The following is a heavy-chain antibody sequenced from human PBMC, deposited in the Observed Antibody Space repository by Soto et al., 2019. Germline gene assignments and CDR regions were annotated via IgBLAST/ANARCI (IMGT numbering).Heavy chain of an antibody. CDR2: MNPNSGNT. V-gene: IGHV1-8*01. Sequence: QVQLVQSGAEVKKPGASVKVSCKASGYTFTSYDINWVRQATGQGLEWMGWMNPNSGNTGYAQKFQGRVTMTRNTSISTAYMDLSCLRSEDTAVYYCARDYSSGWYGVNYYYGMDVWGQGTTVTVSS. J-gene: IGHJ6*02. CDR1: GYTFTSYD. CDR3: ARDYSSGWYGVNYYYGMDV. D-gene: IGHD6-19*01.